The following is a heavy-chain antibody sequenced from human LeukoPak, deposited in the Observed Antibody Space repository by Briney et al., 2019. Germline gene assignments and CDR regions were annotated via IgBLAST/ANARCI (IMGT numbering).Heavy chain of an antibody. J-gene: IGHJ4*02. CDR1: EFTFSNYA. D-gene: IGHD6-19*01. Sequence: GGSLRLSCAASEFTFSNYAMSWVRQAPGKGLEWVSGISASGGSTYYADSVKGRFTISGDNSRNTLYLQMNSLRVEDTAVHYCAKRVAGAVYYFDYWGQGTLVTVSS. CDR3: AKRVAGAVYYFDY. CDR2: ISASGGST. V-gene: IGHV3-23*01.